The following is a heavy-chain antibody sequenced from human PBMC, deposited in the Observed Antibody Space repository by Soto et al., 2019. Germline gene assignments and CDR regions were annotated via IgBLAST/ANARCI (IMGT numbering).Heavy chain of an antibody. D-gene: IGHD3-22*01. CDR3: ARDALGIYYDSSGYLDY. V-gene: IGHV1-69*08. CDR2: IIPILGIA. J-gene: IGHJ4*02. CDR1: GGTFSSYT. Sequence: QVQLVQSGAEVKKPGSSVKVSCKASGGTFSSYTISWVRQAPGQGLEWMGRIIPILGIANYAQKFQGRVTITADKSTSTAYMELSSLRSEDTAVYYCARDALGIYYDSSGYLDYWGQGTLVTVSS.